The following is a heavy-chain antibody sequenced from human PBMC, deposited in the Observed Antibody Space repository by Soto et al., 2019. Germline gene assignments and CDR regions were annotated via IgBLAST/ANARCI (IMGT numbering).Heavy chain of an antibody. Sequence: QITLRESGPALVRPTQTLTLTCTFSGFSLSSNGVGVGWIRQPPGKALEWLALIYWDDDHRYSPSLKTRLAITKDISKNQVVLTMTKLDPVDTATYYCAREMYYSTYFDSWGQGTLVTVSS. D-gene: IGHD3-10*01. CDR2: IYWDDDH. CDR3: AREMYYSTYFDS. CDR1: GFSLSSNGVG. V-gene: IGHV2-5*02. J-gene: IGHJ4*02.